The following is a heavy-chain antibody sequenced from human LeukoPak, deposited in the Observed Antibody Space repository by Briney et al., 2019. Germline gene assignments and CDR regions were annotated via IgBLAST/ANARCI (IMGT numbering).Heavy chain of an antibody. J-gene: IGHJ4*02. CDR1: GGSISSGSYY. V-gene: IGHV4-61*02. CDR3: ARVTDYYDSCGYSDY. D-gene: IGHD3-22*01. Sequence: SETLSLTCTVSGGSISSGSYYWSWIRQPAGKGLEWIGRIYTSGSTNYNPSLKSRVTISVDTSKNQFSLKLSSVTAADTAVYYCARVTDYYDSCGYSDYWGQGTLVTVSS. CDR2: IYTSGST.